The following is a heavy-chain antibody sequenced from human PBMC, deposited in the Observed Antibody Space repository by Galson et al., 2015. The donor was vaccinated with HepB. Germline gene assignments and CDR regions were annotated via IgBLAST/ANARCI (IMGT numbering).Heavy chain of an antibody. D-gene: IGHD1-26*01. CDR1: GFTFSGSA. J-gene: IGHJ4*02. Sequence: SLRLSCAASGFTFSGSAMHWVRQASGKGLEWVGRIKSKANSYATAYAASVKGRFTISRDDSKNTAYLQMNSLKTEDTAIYYCARGPGALNYWGQGTLVTVSS. V-gene: IGHV3-73*01. CDR2: IKSKANSYAT. CDR3: ARGPGALNY.